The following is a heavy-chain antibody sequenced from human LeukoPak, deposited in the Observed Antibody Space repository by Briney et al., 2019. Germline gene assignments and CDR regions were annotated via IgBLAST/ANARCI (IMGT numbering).Heavy chain of an antibody. V-gene: IGHV1-24*01. CDR1: GYTLTELS. J-gene: IGHJ6*02. CDR3: AFNGRSGYYRHYYYGMDV. CDR2: FDPEDGET. D-gene: IGHD3-22*01. Sequence: GASVKVSCKVSGYTLTELSMHWVRQAPGKGLEWMGGFDPEDGETIYAQKFQGRVTMTEDTSTDTAYMELSSLRSEDTAVYYCAFNGRSGYYRHYYYGMDVWGQGTTVTVSS.